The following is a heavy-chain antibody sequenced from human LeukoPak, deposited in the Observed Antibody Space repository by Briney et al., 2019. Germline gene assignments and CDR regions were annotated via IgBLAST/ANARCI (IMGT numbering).Heavy chain of an antibody. CDR2: INPSGGST. V-gene: IGHV1-46*01. CDR1: GYTFTSYY. D-gene: IGHD6-13*01. CDR3: AREQFAGTDIAAAGTTGSFDY. Sequence: VASVKVSCKASGYTFTSYYMHWVRQAPGQGLEWMGIINPSGGSTSYAQKFQGWVTMTRDTSISTAYMELSRLRSDDTAVYYCAREQFAGTDIAAAGTTGSFDYWGQGTLVTVSS. J-gene: IGHJ4*02.